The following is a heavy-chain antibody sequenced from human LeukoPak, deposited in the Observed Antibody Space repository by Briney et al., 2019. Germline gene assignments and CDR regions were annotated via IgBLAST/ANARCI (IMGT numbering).Heavy chain of an antibody. CDR2: IRSKAYGGTT. V-gene: IGHV3-49*04. CDR1: GFTFGDYA. CDR3: TTYSSSGLYYYYYYMDV. J-gene: IGHJ6*03. D-gene: IGHD6-6*01. Sequence: GGSLRLSCTASGFTFGDYAMSWVRQAPGKGLEWVGFIRSKAYGGTTEYAASVKGRFTISRDDSKSIAYLQMNSLKTEDTAVHYCTTYSSSGLYYYYYYMDVWGKGTTVTVSS.